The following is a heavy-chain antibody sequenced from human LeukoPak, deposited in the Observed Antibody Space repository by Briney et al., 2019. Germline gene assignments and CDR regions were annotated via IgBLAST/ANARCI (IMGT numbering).Heavy chain of an antibody. V-gene: IGHV3-30*19. CDR3: GRGTYYYGWGGSGDAFDI. CDR2: ISYDGSNK. CDR1: GFTFSSYG. J-gene: IGHJ3*02. D-gene: IGHD3-10*01. Sequence: PGGSLRLSCAASGFTFSSYGMHWVRQAPGKGLEWVAVISYDGSNKYYADSVKGRFTISRDNSKNTLYLQMNSLRAEDTAVYYCGRGTYYYGWGGSGDAFDIGGKGTMVTVSS.